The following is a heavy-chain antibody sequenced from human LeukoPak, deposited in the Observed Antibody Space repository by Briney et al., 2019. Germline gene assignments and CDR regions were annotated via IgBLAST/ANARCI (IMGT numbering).Heavy chain of an antibody. D-gene: IGHD3-16*01. CDR1: GGSISSYY. CDR2: VYYSGST. V-gene: IGHV4-59*01. CDR3: ARLRQRRVLGMDV. J-gene: IGHJ6*02. Sequence: SETLSLTCTVSGGSISSYYWSWIRQPPGKAPEWIGYVYYSGSTNYNPSLESRVTMTISTSENQFSLKLSSVTAAVTAVYYCARLRQRRVLGMDVWGQGTTVTVSS.